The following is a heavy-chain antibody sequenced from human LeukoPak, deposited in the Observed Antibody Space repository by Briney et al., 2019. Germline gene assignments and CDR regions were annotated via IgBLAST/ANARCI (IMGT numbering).Heavy chain of an antibody. CDR1: GYTFTSYG. CDR2: ISAYNGNT. J-gene: IGHJ4*02. CDR3: ATWGGSDYDSSGYYTRDFDY. V-gene: IGHV1-18*01. D-gene: IGHD3-22*01. Sequence: GASVKVSCKASGYTFTSYGISWVRQAPGQGLEWMGWISAYNGNTNYAQKLQGRVTMTTDTSTSTAYMELRSLRSDDTAVYYCATWGGSDYDSSGYYTRDFDYWGQGTLVTVSS.